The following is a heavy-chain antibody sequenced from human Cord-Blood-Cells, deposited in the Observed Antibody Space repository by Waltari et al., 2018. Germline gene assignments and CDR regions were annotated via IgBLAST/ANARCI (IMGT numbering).Heavy chain of an antibody. J-gene: IGHJ4*02. CDR2: IIPIFGTA. D-gene: IGHD6-13*01. CDR3: ASVGGWDSSSWYYFDY. CDR1: GGTFSSYA. Sequence: QVQLVQSGAEVKKPGSSVKVSCKASGGTFSSYAISWVRQAPGQGLEWMGGIIPIFGTANDEQKFQGRVTITADESTSTAYMELSSLRSADTAVYYCASVGGWDSSSWYYFDYWGQGTLVTVSS. V-gene: IGHV1-69*01.